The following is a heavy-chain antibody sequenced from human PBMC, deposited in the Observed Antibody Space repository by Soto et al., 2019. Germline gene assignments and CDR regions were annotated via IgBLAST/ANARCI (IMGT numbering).Heavy chain of an antibody. Sequence: EVQLVESGGGLVKPGGSLRLSCAASGFTFSSYSMNWVRQAPGKGLEWVSSISSSSSYIYYADSVKGRFTISRDNAKNSLYLQMNSLRAEDTAGYYCARDLTTVHWYFDLWGRGTLVTVSS. CDR2: ISSSSSYI. V-gene: IGHV3-21*01. J-gene: IGHJ2*01. D-gene: IGHD4-17*01. CDR1: GFTFSSYS. CDR3: ARDLTTVHWYFDL.